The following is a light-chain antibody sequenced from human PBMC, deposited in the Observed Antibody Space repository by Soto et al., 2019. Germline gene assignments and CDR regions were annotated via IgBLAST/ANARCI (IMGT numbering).Light chain of an antibody. Sequence: EIVLTQSPGTLSLSPGERATLSCRASQSVSSSYLAWYRQRPGQAPRLLIYGASIRATGIPDRFSGSGSGTDFTLTISSLQSEDFAVYYCQHYNNWPPYTFGQGTKLEIK. CDR1: QSVSSSY. CDR2: GAS. V-gene: IGKV3-20*01. J-gene: IGKJ2*01. CDR3: QHYNNWPPYT.